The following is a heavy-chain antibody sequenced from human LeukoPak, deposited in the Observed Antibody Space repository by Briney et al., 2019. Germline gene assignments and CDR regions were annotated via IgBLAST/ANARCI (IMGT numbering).Heavy chain of an antibody. CDR2: ISYDGSNK. Sequence: GRSLRLSCAASGFTFSSYAMHWVRQAPGKGLEWVAAISYDGSNKYYADSVKGRFTISRDTSMNTLYLQLNSLRVEDTAIYYCAKGGWLDSWGQGTLVTVSS. D-gene: IGHD6-19*01. CDR3: AKGGWLDS. J-gene: IGHJ4*02. CDR1: GFTFSSYA. V-gene: IGHV3-30*04.